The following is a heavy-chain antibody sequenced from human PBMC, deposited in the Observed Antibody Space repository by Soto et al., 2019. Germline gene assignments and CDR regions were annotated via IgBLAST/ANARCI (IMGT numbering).Heavy chain of an antibody. J-gene: IGHJ4*02. Sequence: GESLKISCQASGYTFTNYWIGWVRQMPGGGLEWLGLIFPRDSDTRYSPSFEGQVTISTDRSTATAYLQWHSLEASDTALYFCARLGSLLQPIDYWGQGTLVTVSS. CDR2: IFPRDSDT. D-gene: IGHD4-4*01. CDR1: GYTFTNYW. CDR3: ARLGSLLQPIDY. V-gene: IGHV5-51*01.